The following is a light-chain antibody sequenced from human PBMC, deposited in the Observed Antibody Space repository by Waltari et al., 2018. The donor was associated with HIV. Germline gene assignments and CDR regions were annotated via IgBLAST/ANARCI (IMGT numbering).Light chain of an antibody. Sequence: SYEPNQPPSVSVSPGQTASITCTGEKLGDKYACWYQQKTGQSPVLVIYQDRKRPSGIPWLFSGYNSGNTATLTISGTQAMDEADYYCQAWDSSTVVFGGGTKLTVL. J-gene: IGLJ2*01. CDR3: QAWDSSTVV. CDR1: KLGDKY. V-gene: IGLV3-1*01. CDR2: QDR.